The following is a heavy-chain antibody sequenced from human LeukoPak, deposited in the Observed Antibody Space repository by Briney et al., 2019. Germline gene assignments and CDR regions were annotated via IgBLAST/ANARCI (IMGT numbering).Heavy chain of an antibody. Sequence: GGSLRLSCAASGFTLSIYWMSWVRQAPGKGLEGVANINEGGSEGYYVDSLKGRFTISRDNAKNSLYLQMNSLRAEDTAVYYCARAGFSTSRDFWGQGTLVTVSS. J-gene: IGHJ4*02. CDR3: ARAGFSTSRDF. V-gene: IGHV3-7*03. CDR1: GFTLSIYW. D-gene: IGHD2-2*01. CDR2: INEGGSEG.